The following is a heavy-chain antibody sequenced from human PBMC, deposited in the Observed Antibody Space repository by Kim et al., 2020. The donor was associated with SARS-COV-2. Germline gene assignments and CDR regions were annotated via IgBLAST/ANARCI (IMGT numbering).Heavy chain of an antibody. V-gene: IGHV4-39*07. CDR1: GGSISSSSYY. CDR3: AREGSGSFGTDYYYYGMDV. D-gene: IGHD3-10*01. J-gene: IGHJ6*02. Sequence: SETLSLTCTVSGGSISSSSYYWGWIRQPPGKGLEWIGSIYYSGSTYYNPSLKSRVTISVDTSKNQFSLKLSSVTAADTAVYYCAREGSGSFGTDYYYYGMDVWGQGTTVTVSS. CDR2: IYYSGST.